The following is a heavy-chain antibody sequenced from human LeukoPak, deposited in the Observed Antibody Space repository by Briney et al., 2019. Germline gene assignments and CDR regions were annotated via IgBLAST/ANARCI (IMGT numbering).Heavy chain of an antibody. CDR2: INHSGST. CDR3: ARLRGYSYGHFDY. J-gene: IGHJ4*02. CDR1: GGSFSGYY. V-gene: IGHV4-34*01. Sequence: KPSETLSLTCAVYGGSFSGYYWSWIRQPPGKGLEWIGEINHSGSTNYNPSLKSRVTISVDTSKNQFSLKLSSVTAADTAVYYCARLRGYSYGHFDYWGQGTLVTVSS. D-gene: IGHD5-18*01.